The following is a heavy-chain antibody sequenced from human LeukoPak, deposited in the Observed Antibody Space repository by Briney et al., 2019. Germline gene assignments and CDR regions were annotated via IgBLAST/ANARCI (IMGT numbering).Heavy chain of an antibody. CDR3: AKRGVVIRVILVGFHKEAYYFDS. D-gene: IGHD3-22*01. J-gene: IGHJ4*02. Sequence: GGGLRLSRAGSGNTPSNYGMSGVREGPGEGLGWGAGIRDSGGGANYADSVKGRFTISSDNPKNTIYLQMNSLRAEDAAVYFCAKRGVVIRVILVGFHKEAYYFDSWGQGALVTVSS. CDR1: GNTPSNYG. CDR2: IRDSGGGA. V-gene: IGHV3-23*01.